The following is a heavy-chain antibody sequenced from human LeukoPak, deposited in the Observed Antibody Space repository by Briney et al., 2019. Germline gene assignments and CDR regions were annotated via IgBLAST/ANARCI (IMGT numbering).Heavy chain of an antibody. D-gene: IGHD3-16*02. CDR3: ATARNYDYVWGSYRQLDY. J-gene: IGHJ4*02. CDR2: MNPNSGNT. Sequence: GASVKVSCKASGYTFTSYDINWVRQATGQGLEWMGWMNPNSGNTGYAQKFQGRVTMTRNTSISTAYMELSSLRSEDTAAYYCATARNYDYVWGSYRQLDYWGQGTLVTVSS. CDR1: GYTFTSYD. V-gene: IGHV1-8*01.